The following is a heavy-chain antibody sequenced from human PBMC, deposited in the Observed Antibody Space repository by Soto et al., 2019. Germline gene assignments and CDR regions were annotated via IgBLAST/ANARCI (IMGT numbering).Heavy chain of an antibody. D-gene: IGHD5-12*01. CDR2: INGGNDNT. J-gene: IGHJ4*02. CDR1: GYTFTRFA. Sequence: GASVKVSCKASGYTFTRFAIHWVRQAPGQRLEWMGWINGGNDNTKYSQKFQGRVTITMDTSANTVYMELNVVRPEDTAVYYCAREGDQSGYDFALDFWGQGTPVTVSS. CDR3: AREGDQSGYDFALDF. V-gene: IGHV1-3*01.